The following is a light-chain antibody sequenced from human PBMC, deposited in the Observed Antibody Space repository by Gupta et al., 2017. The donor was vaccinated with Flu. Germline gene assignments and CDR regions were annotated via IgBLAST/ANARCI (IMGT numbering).Light chain of an antibody. Sequence: QSAPTQPRSVSASPGQSVTISCTGSSYDIGGSNRDSWYQQRPGADPKLILYEVTERPSGVADRFSGSKTGNKASPLISSLQAADEADDYYSSPHAGRVTLVFGTGTTVSVL. CDR3: SPHAGRVTLV. CDR2: EVT. V-gene: IGLV2-11*01. CDR1: SYDIGGSNR. J-gene: IGLJ1*01.